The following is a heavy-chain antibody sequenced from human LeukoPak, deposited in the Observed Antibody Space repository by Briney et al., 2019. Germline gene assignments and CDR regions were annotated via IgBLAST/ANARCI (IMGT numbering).Heavy chain of an antibody. D-gene: IGHD1-1*01. V-gene: IGHV4-59*08. Sequence: SETLSLTCTVSGGSIYDYYWSWIRQPPGRGLEWIGFSHYRASSSYNPSLKSRVTISLDTSENQFSLRLSSVTAADTAVYYCARHFRPSLERLHDAFDIWGHGTMVTVSS. CDR3: ARHFRPSLERLHDAFDI. CDR1: GGSIYDYY. J-gene: IGHJ3*02. CDR2: SHYRASS.